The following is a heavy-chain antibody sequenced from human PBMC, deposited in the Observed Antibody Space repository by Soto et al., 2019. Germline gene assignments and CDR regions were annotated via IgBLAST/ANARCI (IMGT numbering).Heavy chain of an antibody. J-gene: IGHJ4*02. Sequence: GASVKVSCKASGYTFTGYYMHWVRQAPGQGLEWMGWINPNSGGTNYAQKFQGWVTMTRDTSISTAYMELSRLRSDDTAVYYCARAGYDILTGYYPITPYYFGYWGQGTLVTVSS. CDR2: INPNSGGT. CDR1: GYTFTGYY. V-gene: IGHV1-2*04. D-gene: IGHD3-9*01. CDR3: ARAGYDILTGYYPITPYYFGY.